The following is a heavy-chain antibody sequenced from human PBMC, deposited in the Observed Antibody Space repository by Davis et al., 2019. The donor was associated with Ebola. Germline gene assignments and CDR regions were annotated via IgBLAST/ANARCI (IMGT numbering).Heavy chain of an antibody. V-gene: IGHV3-74*01. CDR2: INSDGSST. CDR1: GFTFSSYW. CDR3: AGARRPGIAAAGTDSDY. Sequence: GESLKISCAASGFTFSSYWMHWVRQAPGKGLVWVSRINSDGSSTSYADSVKGRFTISRDNAKNTLYLQMNSLRAEDTAMYYCAGARRPGIAAAGTDSDYWGQGTLVTVSS. J-gene: IGHJ4*02. D-gene: IGHD6-13*01.